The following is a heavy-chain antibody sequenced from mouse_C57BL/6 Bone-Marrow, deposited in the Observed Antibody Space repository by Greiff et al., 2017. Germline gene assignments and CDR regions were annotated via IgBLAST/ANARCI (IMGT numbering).Heavy chain of an antibody. D-gene: IGHD2-4*01. CDR3: ARPPYDYDRAGDWYFDV. V-gene: IGHV1-82*01. CDR1: GYAFSSSW. J-gene: IGHJ1*03. Sequence: QVQLQQSGPELVKPGASVKISCKASGYAFSSSWMNWVKQRPGKGLEWIGRIYPGDGDTNYNGKFKGKATLTAGQSSSPAYMQLSSLTSEYSAVYCCARPPYDYDRAGDWYFDVWGTGTTVTVSS. CDR2: IYPGDGDT.